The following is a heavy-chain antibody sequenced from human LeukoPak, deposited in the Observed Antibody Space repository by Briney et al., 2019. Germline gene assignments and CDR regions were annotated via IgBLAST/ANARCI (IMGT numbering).Heavy chain of an antibody. CDR2: INPYSGGT. D-gene: IGHD1/OR15-1a*01. CDR1: GYTFTAHY. V-gene: IGHV1-2*06. Sequence: APVKVSCKASGYTFTAHYIHWVRQAPGQGLEWMGRINPYSGGTNFPQKFKGRVTMTSDTSISTAFVEVSSLRYDDTAVCYCARAKSGGTLEDTFDIWGQGTEVIVSS. J-gene: IGHJ3*02. CDR3: ARAKSGGTLEDTFDI.